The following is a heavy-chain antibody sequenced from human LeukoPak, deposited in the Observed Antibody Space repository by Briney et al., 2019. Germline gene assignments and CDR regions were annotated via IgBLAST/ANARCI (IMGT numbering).Heavy chain of an antibody. V-gene: IGHV3-66*02. CDR2: IYSGGST. D-gene: IGHD4-11*01. CDR1: GLTVSSDY. Sequence: GGSLRLSCAASGLTVSSDYMSWIRQAPGKGLEWVSIIYSGGSTYYAGSVKGRFTVSRDNSKNTLYLQMNSLRAEDTAVYYCARGYSDWLRWGQGTQVTVSS. CDR3: ARGYSDWLR. J-gene: IGHJ4*02.